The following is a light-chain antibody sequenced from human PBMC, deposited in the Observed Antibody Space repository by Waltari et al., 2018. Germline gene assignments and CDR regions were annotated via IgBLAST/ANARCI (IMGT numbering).Light chain of an antibody. CDR1: QSVSGY. CDR2: AAS. CDR3: QQRTNWPPT. V-gene: IGKV3-11*01. J-gene: IGKJ4*01. Sequence: EIVLTQSPATLSLSPGERVTLSCRASQSVSGYVAWYQQKPGQAPRLLIYAASNRAIGIPARFSGSGSGTDFTLTISSLEPEDFAVYYCQQRTNWPPTFGGGTKVEIK.